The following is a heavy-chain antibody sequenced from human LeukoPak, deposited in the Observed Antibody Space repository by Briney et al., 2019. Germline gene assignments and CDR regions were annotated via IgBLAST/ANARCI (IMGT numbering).Heavy chain of an antibody. J-gene: IGHJ4*02. V-gene: IGHV1-46*01. CDR2: INPSDGST. Sequence: ASVKVSCKASGGTFGSYAISWVRQAPGQGLEWMGIINPSDGSTSYAQKFQGRVTMTRDTSTSTVYMEVSSLRSEDTAVYYCARPSAGSSWYEVGDWGQGTLVTVSS. CDR1: GGTFGSYA. CDR3: ARPSAGSSWYEVGD. D-gene: IGHD6-13*01.